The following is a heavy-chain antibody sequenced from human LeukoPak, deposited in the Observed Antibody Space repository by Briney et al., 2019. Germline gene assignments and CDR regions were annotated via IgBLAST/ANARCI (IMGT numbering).Heavy chain of an antibody. CDR3: ARGAINNFWSGYHKNWFDP. CDR2: INPNSGGT. CDR1: GYTFTGYY. Sequence: GASVKVSCKASGYTFTGYYMHWVRQAPGQGLEWMGWINPNSGGTNYAQKFQGRVTMTRDTSISTAYMELSRLRSDDTAVYYCARGAINNFWSGYHKNWFDPWGQGTLVTVSS. D-gene: IGHD3-3*01. V-gene: IGHV1-2*02. J-gene: IGHJ5*02.